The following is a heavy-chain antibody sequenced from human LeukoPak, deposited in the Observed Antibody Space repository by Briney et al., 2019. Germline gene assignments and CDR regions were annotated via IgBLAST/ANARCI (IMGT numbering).Heavy chain of an antibody. D-gene: IGHD3-10*01. CDR1: GFTFSSYE. V-gene: IGHV3-48*03. CDR3: ARSPELLDFDY. CDR2: ISSSGSTI. J-gene: IGHJ4*02. Sequence: GGSLRLSCAASGFTFSSYEMNWVRQAPGKGLEWVPYISSSGSTIYYADSVKGRFTISRDNAKNSLYLQMNSLRAEDTAVYYCARSPELLDFDYWGQGTLVTVSS.